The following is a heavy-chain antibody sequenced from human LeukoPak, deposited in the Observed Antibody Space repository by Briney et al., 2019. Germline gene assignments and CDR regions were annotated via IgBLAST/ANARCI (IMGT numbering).Heavy chain of an antibody. CDR1: GFTFSSYW. CDR2: IKEDGSEK. J-gene: IGHJ5*02. V-gene: IGHV3-7*01. CDR3: ARALGEYGDYVRWFDP. Sequence: PGGSLRLSCAASGFTFSSYWMSWVRQAPGKGLECVANIKEDGSEKHYVDSVKGRFTISRDNAKNSLYLEMNSLRVEDTAVYYCARALGEYGDYVRWFDPWGQGTLLTVSS. D-gene: IGHD4-17*01.